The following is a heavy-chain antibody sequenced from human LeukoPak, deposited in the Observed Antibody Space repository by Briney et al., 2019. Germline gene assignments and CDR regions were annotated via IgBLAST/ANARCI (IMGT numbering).Heavy chain of an antibody. Sequence: ASVKVSCKASGYTFTGYYIHWVRQVPGQGLEWMGRINPNSGGANYAQKFQGWVTMTRDTSISTAYMELSRLRSDDTAVYYCARGDIVVVPAAIPPLSYYYGMDVWGQGTTVTVSS. CDR1: GYTFTGYY. CDR3: ARGDIVVVPAAIPPLSYYYGMDV. V-gene: IGHV1-2*04. J-gene: IGHJ6*02. D-gene: IGHD2-2*02. CDR2: INPNSGGA.